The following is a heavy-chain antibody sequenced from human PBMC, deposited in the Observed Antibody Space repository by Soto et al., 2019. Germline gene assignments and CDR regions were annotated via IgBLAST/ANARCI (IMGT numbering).Heavy chain of an antibody. V-gene: IGHV4-61*01. Sequence: SETLSLTCTVSGGSVSSSSYYWNWIRQPPGKGLEWIGYVYYNGNTNYNPSLKGRVTISVDTSKNQFSLKLSSVTAADTAVYYCARDRTYSSGQIDYWGQGTLVTVS. CDR3: ARDRTYSSGQIDY. J-gene: IGHJ4*02. D-gene: IGHD6-13*01. CDR1: GGSVSSSSYY. CDR2: VYYNGNT.